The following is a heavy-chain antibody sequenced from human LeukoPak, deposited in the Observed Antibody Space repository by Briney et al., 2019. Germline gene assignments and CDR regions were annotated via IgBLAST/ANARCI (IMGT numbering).Heavy chain of an antibody. CDR3: ARVRVAPRYFDL. D-gene: IGHD5-12*01. J-gene: IGHJ2*01. CDR1: GASISSGSYF. Sequence: PSETLSLTCSVSGASISSGSYFWSWVRQHRGKGLEWIWYIYYSGSTYYNPSLETRLFISIDKSKNQFSLRLNSLTAADTAVYYCARVRVAPRYFDLWGRGALVTVSS. CDR2: IYYSGST. V-gene: IGHV4-31*03.